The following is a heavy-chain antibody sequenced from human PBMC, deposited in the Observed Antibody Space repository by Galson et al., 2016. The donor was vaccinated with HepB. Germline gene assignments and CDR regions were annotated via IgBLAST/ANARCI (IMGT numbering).Heavy chain of an antibody. J-gene: IGHJ4*02. Sequence: SETLSLTCTVSGGSVGSPSYYWTWIRQPPGKGLEWIGYVYYNGGTNYSPSLKSRVTISRDNSRDTVYLQMNVLSAGDTAVYYCGKSFFSGGSIVRFSDYWGQGALVTVSP. CDR1: GGSVGSPSYY. D-gene: IGHD3-16*02. CDR2: VYYNGGT. V-gene: IGHV4-61*01. CDR3: GKSFFSGGSIVRFSDY.